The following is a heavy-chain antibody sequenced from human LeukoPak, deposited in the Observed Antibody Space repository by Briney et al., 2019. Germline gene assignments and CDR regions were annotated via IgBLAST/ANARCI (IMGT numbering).Heavy chain of an antibody. CDR1: GFTFSSYA. D-gene: IGHD3-3*01. CDR2: ISGSGSST. J-gene: IGHJ4*02. V-gene: IGHV3-23*01. Sequence: GGSLRLSCAASGFTFSSYAMSWVRQAPGKGLEWVSAISGSGSSTYYADSVKGRFTISRDNSKNILYLQMNSPRAEDTAVYFCAKKSLWSGPFDYWGQGTLVTVFS. CDR3: AKKSLWSGPFDY.